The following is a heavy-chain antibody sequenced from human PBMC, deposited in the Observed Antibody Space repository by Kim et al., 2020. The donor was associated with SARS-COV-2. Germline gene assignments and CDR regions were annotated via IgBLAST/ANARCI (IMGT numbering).Heavy chain of an antibody. D-gene: IGHD2-2*01. Sequence: SETLSLTCTVSGGSISSYYWSWIRQPPGKGLEWIGYIYFSGNTNYNPSLKSRVTISVDTSKNQFSLKLSSVTAADTAVYYCAIQGISSYAFDFWGQGTMVTVSS. J-gene: IGHJ3*01. V-gene: IGHV4-59*01. CDR2: IYFSGNT. CDR1: GGSISSYY. CDR3: AIQGISSYAFDF.